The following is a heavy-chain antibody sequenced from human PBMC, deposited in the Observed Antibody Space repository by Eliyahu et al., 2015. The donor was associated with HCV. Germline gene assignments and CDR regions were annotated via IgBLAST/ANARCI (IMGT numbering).Heavy chain of an antibody. CDR3: AXDGPIDSVGTAAARSLDY. D-gene: IGHD6-13*01. CDR2: XXYDSTVK. J-gene: IGHJ4*02. Sequence: AASGFTFSTYGMHWVRQAPGKGLEWVAVXXYDSTVKYYADSVKGRFTXSRDNSKNTLLLQMSNLRPEETAVYYXAXDGPIDSVGTAAARSLDYWGQGTLVTVSS. CDR1: GFTFSTYG. V-gene: IGHV3-33*08.